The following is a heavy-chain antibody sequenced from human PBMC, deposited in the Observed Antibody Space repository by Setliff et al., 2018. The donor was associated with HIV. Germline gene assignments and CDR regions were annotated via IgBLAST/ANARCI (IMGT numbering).Heavy chain of an antibody. CDR2: IYHTGSS. J-gene: IGHJ4*02. CDR3: ARDVLDLVISVYGF. V-gene: IGHV4-38-2*02. CDR1: GFSINSRYY. D-gene: IGHD3-22*01. Sequence: PSETLSLTCDVSGFSINSRYYWGWIRQYPGKRPAWIGNIYHTGSSYYNPSLNDRATISLDTSKNQFSLKLNSVPAADTAVYYCARDVLDLVISVYGFWGQGIPVTVSS.